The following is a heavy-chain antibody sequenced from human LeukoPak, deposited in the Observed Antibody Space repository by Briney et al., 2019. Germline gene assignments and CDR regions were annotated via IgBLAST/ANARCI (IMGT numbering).Heavy chain of an antibody. J-gene: IGHJ6*03. Sequence: ASVKVSCKASGYTFTSYDINWVRQATGQGLEWMGWMNPNSGNTGCAQKFQGRVTMTRNTSISTAYMELSSLRSEDTAVYYCARAQQLYGGYYYYMDVWGKGTTVTVSS. D-gene: IGHD2-2*02. CDR3: ARAQQLYGGYYYYMDV. V-gene: IGHV1-8*01. CDR1: GYTFTSYD. CDR2: MNPNSGNT.